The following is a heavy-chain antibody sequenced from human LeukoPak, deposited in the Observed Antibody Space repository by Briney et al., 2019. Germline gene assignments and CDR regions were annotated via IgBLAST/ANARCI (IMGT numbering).Heavy chain of an antibody. Sequence: GGSLRLSCVASGFTFNRYWMHWVRQAPGKGLVWVSRINPDGSSTIYADSVKGRFTISRDNAKNTLYLQMNSLRAEDTAVYYCARVTVGATDHAFDIWGQGTVVTVSS. CDR3: ARVTVGATDHAFDI. CDR1: GFTFNRYW. J-gene: IGHJ3*02. V-gene: IGHV3-74*01. CDR2: INPDGSST. D-gene: IGHD1-26*01.